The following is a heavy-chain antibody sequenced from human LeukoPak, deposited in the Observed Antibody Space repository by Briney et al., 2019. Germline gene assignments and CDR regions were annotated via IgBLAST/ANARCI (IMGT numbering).Heavy chain of an antibody. CDR1: GYTFTGYY. J-gene: IGHJ5*02. D-gene: IGHD3-9*01. CDR2: INPNSGGT. CDR3: ATSSQGYDILTGYYREDWFDP. V-gene: IGHV1-2*02. Sequence: ASVKVSCKASGYTFTGYYMHWVRQAPRQGLEWMRWINPNSGGTNYAQKFQGRVTMTRDTSISTAYMELSRLRSDDTAVYYCATSSQGYDILTGYYREDWFDPWGQGTLVTVSS.